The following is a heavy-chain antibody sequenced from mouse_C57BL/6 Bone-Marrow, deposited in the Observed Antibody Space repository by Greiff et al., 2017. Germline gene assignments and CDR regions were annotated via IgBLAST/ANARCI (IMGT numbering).Heavy chain of an antibody. CDR2: IDPETGDT. V-gene: IGHV14-4*01. CDR3: TRYDGYYEGWFAY. Sequence: EVQLQQSGAELVRPGASVKLSCTASGFNIKDDYMHWVKQRPEQGLEWIGWIDPETGDTEYASKFQGKATITADTASNTAYLQLSSLTSEDTAVYDCTRYDGYYEGWFAYWGQGTLVTVSA. J-gene: IGHJ3*01. CDR1: GFNIKDDY. D-gene: IGHD2-3*01.